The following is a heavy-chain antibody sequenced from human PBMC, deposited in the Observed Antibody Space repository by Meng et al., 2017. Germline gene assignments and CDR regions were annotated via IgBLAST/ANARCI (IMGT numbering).Heavy chain of an antibody. CDR3: ARDPPAAGTC. J-gene: IGHJ4*02. Sequence: GESLKISCAASGFTFSSYGMHWVRQAPGKGLEWVAVIWYDGSNKYYADSVEGRFTISRDNSKNTLYLQMNSLRAEDTAVYYCARDPPAAGTCWGQGTLVTVSS. CDR2: IWYDGSNK. CDR1: GFTFSSYG. D-gene: IGHD6-13*01. V-gene: IGHV3-33*01.